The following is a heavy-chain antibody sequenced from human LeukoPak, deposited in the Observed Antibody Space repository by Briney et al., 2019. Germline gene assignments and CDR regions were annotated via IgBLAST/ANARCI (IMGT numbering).Heavy chain of an antibody. CDR1: GFTFTNYA. CDR2: IRSKAYGGTT. D-gene: IGHD3-3*01. CDR3: TRVLITIFGVASFDY. J-gene: IGHJ4*02. V-gene: IGHV3-49*04. Sequence: GGSLRLSCAASGFTFTNYAMSWVRQTPGKGLEWVGFIRSKAYGGTTEYAASVKGRFTISRDDSKSIAYLQMNSLKTEDTAVYYCTRVLITIFGVASFDYWGQGTLVTVSS.